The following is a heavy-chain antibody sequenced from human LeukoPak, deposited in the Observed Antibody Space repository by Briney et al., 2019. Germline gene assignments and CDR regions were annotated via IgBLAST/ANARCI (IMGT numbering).Heavy chain of an antibody. CDR2: IIPIFGTA. J-gene: IGHJ6*02. CDR3: ARVLTAMAPGYYYGMDV. CDR1: GGTFSSYA. D-gene: IGHD5-18*01. V-gene: IGHV1-69*13. Sequence: SVKVSCKASGGTFSSYAISWVRQAPGQGLEWMGGIIPIFGTANYAQKFQGRVTITADESTSTAYMELSSLRSEDTAVYYCARVLTAMAPGYYYGMDVWGQGTTVTVSS.